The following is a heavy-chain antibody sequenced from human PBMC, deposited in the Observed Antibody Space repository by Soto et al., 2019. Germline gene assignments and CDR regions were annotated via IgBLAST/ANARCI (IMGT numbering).Heavy chain of an antibody. J-gene: IGHJ4*02. CDR3: ARHHRDTNGYWSQCDY. Sequence: SETLSLTCAVSGGSSTSNWWSRVSQPPGKGLEWIGYVYHNGNTHHNPSLKSRVTISMDTSKNQFSLNLNSVTAADTAVYYCARHHRDTNGYWSQCDYWGQGTLVTSPQ. D-gene: IGHD3-22*01. CDR2: VYHNGNT. CDR1: GGSSTSNW. V-gene: IGHV4-4*02.